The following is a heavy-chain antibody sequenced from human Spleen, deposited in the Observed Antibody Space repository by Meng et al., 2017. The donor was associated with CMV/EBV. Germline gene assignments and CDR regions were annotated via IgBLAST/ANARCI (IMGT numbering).Heavy chain of an antibody. Sequence: GESLKISCAASGFTFSSNDMHWVRQTTGKGLEWVSAIGTAGDTYYPGSVKGRFTISRDNARNTLYLQMNSLRAEDTAVYYCTRMYSSSSRLIDYWGQGTLVTVSS. CDR3: TRMYSSSSRLIDY. V-gene: IGHV3-13*01. CDR1: GFTFSSND. D-gene: IGHD6-13*01. CDR2: IGTAGDT. J-gene: IGHJ4*02.